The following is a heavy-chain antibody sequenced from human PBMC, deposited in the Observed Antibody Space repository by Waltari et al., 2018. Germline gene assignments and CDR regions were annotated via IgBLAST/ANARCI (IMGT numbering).Heavy chain of an antibody. CDR3: MRGRGYTRSDYYSGMDV. V-gene: IGHV3-7*01. CDR1: GFTFNNYW. CDR2: INKDESGK. Sequence: EVQLVESGGGLVQPGGSLRLSCLASGFTFNNYWMTWVRQAPGKGLEWVDNINKDESGKYYVAYVKGRFTISRDNAQNSLALQMNSLRVEDTAVYFCMRGRGYTRSDYYSGMDVWGHGTTVTVS. D-gene: IGHD1-1*01. J-gene: IGHJ6*02.